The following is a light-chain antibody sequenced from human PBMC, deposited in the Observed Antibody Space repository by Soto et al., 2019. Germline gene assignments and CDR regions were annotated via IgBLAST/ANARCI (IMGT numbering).Light chain of an antibody. V-gene: IGKV3-11*01. CDR2: DAF. J-gene: IGKJ4*01. CDR1: PSVSNS. Sequence: ESVLTQSPATLSLSPGERATLSCRASPSVSNSLAWYQHKPGQAPRLLIYDAFNRATGVPTGFSGSGSGTDVTLTISSLEPEDFAVYYCQQRNRWPPVTFGGGTRVEIK. CDR3: QQRNRWPPVT.